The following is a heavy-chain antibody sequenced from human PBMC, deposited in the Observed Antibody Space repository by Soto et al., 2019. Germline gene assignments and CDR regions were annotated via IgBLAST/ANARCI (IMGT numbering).Heavy chain of an antibody. D-gene: IGHD1-1*01. CDR2: ASGGGDAK. V-gene: IGHV3-23*01. CDR3: AKEKNGLCDDDGCRHYDDF. Sequence: EVRLLESGGGSVQSGGSLRLSCRTSGFHFTSYAMSWVRQAPGRGLEWISGASGGGDAKYYSDSVKGRFTVSRDTSKSTMFLQMTGLRVEDTAIYFCAKEKNGLCDDDGCRHYDDFWGQGALVTVAP. J-gene: IGHJ4*02. CDR1: GFHFTSYA.